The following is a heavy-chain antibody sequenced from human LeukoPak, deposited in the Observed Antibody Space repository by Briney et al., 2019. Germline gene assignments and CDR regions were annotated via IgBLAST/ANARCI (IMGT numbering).Heavy chain of an antibody. CDR1: GGSISSYY. D-gene: IGHD1-20*01. J-gene: IGHJ3*02. V-gene: IGHV4-4*09. Sequence: SETLSLTCTVSGGSISSYYWSWIRQPPGKGLEWIGYIYTSGSTNYNPSLKSRVTISVDTSKNQFSLKLSSVTAADTAVYYCARHNWNHDAFDIWGQGTMVAVSS. CDR2: IYTSGST. CDR3: ARHNWNHDAFDI.